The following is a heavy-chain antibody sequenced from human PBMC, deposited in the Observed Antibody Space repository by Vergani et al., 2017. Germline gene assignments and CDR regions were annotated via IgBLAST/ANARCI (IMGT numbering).Heavy chain of an antibody. CDR2: IIPILGIA. CDR1: GGTFSSYT. CDR3: ARGAEYYYDSSPFDY. Sequence: QVQLVQSGAEVKKPGSSVKVSCKASGGTFSSYTISWVRQAPGQGLEWMGRIIPILGIANSAQKFQGRVTITADKSTSTAYMGLSSLRSEDTAVYYCARGAEYYYDSSPFDYWGQGTLVTVSS. V-gene: IGHV1-69*02. J-gene: IGHJ4*02. D-gene: IGHD3-22*01.